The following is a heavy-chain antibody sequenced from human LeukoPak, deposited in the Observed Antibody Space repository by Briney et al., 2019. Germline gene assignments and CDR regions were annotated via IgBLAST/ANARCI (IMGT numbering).Heavy chain of an antibody. J-gene: IGHJ4*02. D-gene: IGHD6-19*01. CDR3: ARPFLRFSSGWHFDY. Sequence: NASETLSFTCAVYGGTFSGYYWSRIRQPPGKGLEWIGEINHSGNTNYKPSLKSRVTISIDTSKNQFSLKLSSVTAADTAIYYCARPFLRFSSGWHFDYWGQGILVTVSS. V-gene: IGHV4-34*01. CDR2: INHSGNT. CDR1: GGTFSGYY.